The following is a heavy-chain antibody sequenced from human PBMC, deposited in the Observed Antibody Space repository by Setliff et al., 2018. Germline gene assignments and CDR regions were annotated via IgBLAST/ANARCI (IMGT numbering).Heavy chain of an antibody. CDR2: ISSSSTI. V-gene: IGHV3-48*01. Sequence: GSLRLSCAASGFTFSNYKMNWVRQAPGKGLQWVSYISSSSTIRYADSVKGRFTISRDNAKNSLYLQMNSLRAEDTAVYYCARSGNYRVDYWGQGTLVTVSS. CDR3: ARSGNYRVDY. D-gene: IGHD1-26*01. CDR1: GFTFSNYK. J-gene: IGHJ4*02.